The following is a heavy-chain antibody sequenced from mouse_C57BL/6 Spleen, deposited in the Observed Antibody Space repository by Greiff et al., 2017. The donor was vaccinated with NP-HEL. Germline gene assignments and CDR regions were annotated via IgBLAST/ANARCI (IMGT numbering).Heavy chain of an antibody. V-gene: IGHV1-74*01. CDR3: AIGGREGYFDV. Sequence: QVQLQQPGAELVKPGASVKVSYKASGYTFTSYWMHWVKQRPGQGLEWIGRIHPSDSDTNYNQKFKGKATLTVDKSSSTAYMQLSSLTSEDSAVYYCAIGGREGYFDVWGTGTTVTVSS. CDR2: IHPSDSDT. J-gene: IGHJ1*03. D-gene: IGHD3-3*01. CDR1: GYTFTSYW.